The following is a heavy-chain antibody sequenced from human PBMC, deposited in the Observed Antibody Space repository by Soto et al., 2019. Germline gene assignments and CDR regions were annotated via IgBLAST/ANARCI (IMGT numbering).Heavy chain of an antibody. V-gene: IGHV5-51*01. J-gene: IGHJ6*02. CDR2: IYPGDSDT. CDR3: ERIRLLPGTDYGMDV. CDR1: GYSFTSYW. D-gene: IGHD1-1*01. Sequence: GESLKISCNGSGYSFTSYWIGWVRQMPGKGLEWMGIIYPGDSDTRYSPSFQGQVTISADKSISTAYLQWNSLKASDTAMYYCERIRLLPGTDYGMDVWGQGTPVTVSS.